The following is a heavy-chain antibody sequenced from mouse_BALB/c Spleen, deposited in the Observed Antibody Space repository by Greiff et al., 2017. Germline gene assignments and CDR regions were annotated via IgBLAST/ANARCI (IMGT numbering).Heavy chain of an antibody. V-gene: IGHV5-6-5*01. J-gene: IGHJ4*01. Sequence: EVHLVESGGGLVKPGGSLKLSCAASGFTFSSYAMSWVRQTPEKRLEWVASISSGGSTYYPDSVKGRFTISRDNARNILYLQMSSLRSEDTAMYYCARWGNYVEAMDYWGQGTSVTVSS. CDR2: ISSGGST. CDR3: ARWGNYVEAMDY. CDR1: GFTFSSYA. D-gene: IGHD2-1*01.